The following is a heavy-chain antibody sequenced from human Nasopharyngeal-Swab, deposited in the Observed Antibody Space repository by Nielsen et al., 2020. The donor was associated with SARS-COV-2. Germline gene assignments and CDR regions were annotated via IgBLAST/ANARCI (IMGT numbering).Heavy chain of an antibody. V-gene: IGHV3-23*01. Sequence: GESLKISCAASGFTFSSYAMSWVRQAPGKGLEWVSAIAPSGDGTYYADSVKGRFTISRDNSKNTLYLQMNSLRAEDTAVYYCVKDSTWFDPWGQGTLVTVSS. J-gene: IGHJ5*02. CDR3: VKDSTWFDP. CDR1: GFTFSSYA. CDR2: IAPSGDGT.